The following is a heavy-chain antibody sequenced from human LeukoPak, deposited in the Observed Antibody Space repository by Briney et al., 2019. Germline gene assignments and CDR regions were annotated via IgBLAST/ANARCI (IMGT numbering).Heavy chain of an antibody. CDR1: GGSISSGGYY. CDR3: ARIGRRGYDILTGYYPVDAFDI. Sequence: PSETLSLTCTVSGGSISSGGYYWSWIRQHPGKGLEWIGYIYYSGSTYYNPSLKSRVTISVDTSKNQFSLKLSSVTAADTAVYYCARIGRRGYDILTGYYPVDAFDIWGQGTMVTVPS. D-gene: IGHD3-9*01. V-gene: IGHV4-31*03. CDR2: IYYSGST. J-gene: IGHJ3*02.